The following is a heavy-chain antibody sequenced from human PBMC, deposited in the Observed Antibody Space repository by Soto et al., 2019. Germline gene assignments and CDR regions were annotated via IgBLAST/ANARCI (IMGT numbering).Heavy chain of an antibody. CDR2: MNPNSGNT. CDR3: ARRGYSSSWYSLDY. Sequence: ASVKVSCKASGGTFSSYAISWVRQATGRGLEWMGWMNPNSGNTGYAQKFQGSVTMTRNTSISTAYMELSSLRSEDTAVYYCARRGYSSSWYSLDYWXQG. V-gene: IGHV1-8*02. D-gene: IGHD6-13*01. J-gene: IGHJ4*02. CDR1: GGTFSSYA.